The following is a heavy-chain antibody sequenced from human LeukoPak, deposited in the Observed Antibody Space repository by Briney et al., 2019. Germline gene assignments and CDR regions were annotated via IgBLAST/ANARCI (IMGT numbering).Heavy chain of an antibody. CDR1: GYTFTGHY. V-gene: IGHV1-2*02. J-gene: IGHJ5*02. CDR3: ARVTSSSWFAH. D-gene: IGHD6-13*01. CDR2: INPNSGGS. Sequence: ASVKVSCKASGYTFTGHYIHWVRQAPGQGLEWMGWINPNSGGSNFPQKSQGRVTMTRDTSFSTAYMELSRLRSDDTAVYYCARVTSSSWFAHWGQGTLVTVSS.